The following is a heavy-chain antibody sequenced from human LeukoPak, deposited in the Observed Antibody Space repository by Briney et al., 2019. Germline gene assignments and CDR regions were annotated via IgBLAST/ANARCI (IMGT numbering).Heavy chain of an antibody. CDR2: VNPDGSSV. J-gene: IGHJ4*02. CDR1: GFTFTRYW. D-gene: IGHD3-16*01. V-gene: IGHV3-74*01. CDR3: ARGGSYGDY. Sequence: GGSLRLSCAASGFTFTRYWMHWVRQVPGKGLVWVSRVNPDGSSVTYGDSVKGRFTGSRDNAKNTLYLQMHSLRAEDMAVYYCARGGSYGDYWGQGILVTVSS.